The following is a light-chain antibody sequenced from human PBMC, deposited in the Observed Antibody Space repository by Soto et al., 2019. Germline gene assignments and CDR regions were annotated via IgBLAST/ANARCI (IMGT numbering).Light chain of an antibody. V-gene: IGLV1-40*01. CDR3: QSYDSALQGV. CDR2: GNT. Sequence: QSILTQPPSVSGAPGQGVTISCTGSSSNIGAGYDVHWYKHVPGTAPKLLIYGNTKRPSGVPDRFSGSKSGTSVFLAIKGLLAEDEGDYYCQSYDSALQGVFGGGTTLTVL. CDR1: SSNIGAGYD. J-gene: IGLJ3*02.